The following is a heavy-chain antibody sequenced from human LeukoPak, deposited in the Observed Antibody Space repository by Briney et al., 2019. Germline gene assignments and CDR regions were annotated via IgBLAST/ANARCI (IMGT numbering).Heavy chain of an antibody. V-gene: IGHV1-69*02. Sequence: SVKVSCKASGGTFSTYSISWVRQAPGQGLEWMGKIIPILGITNYAQKFRGRVTLTVDKSTSTAYMELNSLTSEDTAVYYCARLVDCSTSNCHYRPPWFDPWGQGTLVTVSS. CDR2: IIPILGIT. CDR3: ARLVDCSTSNCHYRPPWFDP. CDR1: GGTFSTYS. J-gene: IGHJ5*02. D-gene: IGHD2-2*01.